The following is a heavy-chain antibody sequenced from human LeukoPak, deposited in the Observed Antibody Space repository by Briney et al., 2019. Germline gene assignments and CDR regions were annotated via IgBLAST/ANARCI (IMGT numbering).Heavy chain of an antibody. CDR1: GGTFSSYA. V-gene: IGHV1-69*05. CDR3: ATITGTNIDGDYYYYMDV. D-gene: IGHD1-7*01. CDR2: IIPIFGTA. J-gene: IGHJ6*03. Sequence: GSSVKVSCKASGGTFSSYAISWVRQAPGQGLEWMGGIIPIFGTANYAQKFRGRVTITTDESTSTAYMELSSLRSEDTAVYYCATITGTNIDGDYYYYMDVWGKGTTVTVSS.